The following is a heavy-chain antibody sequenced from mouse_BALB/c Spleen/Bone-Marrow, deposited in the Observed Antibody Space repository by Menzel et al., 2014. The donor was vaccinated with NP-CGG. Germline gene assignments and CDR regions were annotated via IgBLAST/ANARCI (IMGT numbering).Heavy chain of an antibody. CDR2: IRNKANGYTT. CDR1: GFTLSDYY. J-gene: IGHJ2*01. Sequence: EVKLMESGGGLVQPGGSLRLSCATSGFTLSDYYMNWVRQPPGKALEWLGFIRNKANGYTTEYSASVKGRFTISRDNSQNILYLQMNTLRAEDSATYYCAXXXXRXXXDXWGQGATLTXSS. V-gene: IGHV7-3*02. CDR3: AXXXXRXXXDX.